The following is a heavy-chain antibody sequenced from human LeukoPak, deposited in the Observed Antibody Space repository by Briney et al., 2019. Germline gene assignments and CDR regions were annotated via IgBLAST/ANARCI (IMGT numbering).Heavy chain of an antibody. D-gene: IGHD1-26*01. V-gene: IGHV4-4*02. CDR2: ISLSGVT. CDR3: SRESGAFSPFGY. Sequence: PSETLSLTCGVSGGSISSTNWWSWVRQPPGQGLEWIGEISLSGVTNYNPSLKSRVTMSLDRSKNHPSLTPTSVTAADTAVYYCSRESGAFSPFGYWGQGTLVTVSS. CDR1: GGSISSTNW. J-gene: IGHJ4*02.